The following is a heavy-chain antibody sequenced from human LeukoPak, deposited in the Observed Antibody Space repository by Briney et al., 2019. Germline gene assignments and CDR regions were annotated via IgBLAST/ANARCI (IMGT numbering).Heavy chain of an antibody. CDR3: ASDVGATRPHYYYYGMDV. CDR2: ISSSSSYI. Sequence: KPGGSLRLSCAASGFTFSSYSMNWVRPAPGKGLEWVSSISSSSSYIYYADSVKGRFTISRDNAKNSLYLQMNSLRAEDTAVYYCASDVGATRPHYYYYGMDVWGQGTTVTVSS. J-gene: IGHJ6*02. V-gene: IGHV3-21*01. D-gene: IGHD1-26*01. CDR1: GFTFSSYS.